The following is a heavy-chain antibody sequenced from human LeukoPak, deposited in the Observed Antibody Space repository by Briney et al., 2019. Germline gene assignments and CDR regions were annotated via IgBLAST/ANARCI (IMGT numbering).Heavy chain of an antibody. CDR2: ISGNGGST. V-gene: IGHV3-23*01. CDR1: GFTFSSYA. J-gene: IGHJ6*02. CDR3: AKSVVPAAIYYYYGMDV. Sequence: GGSLRLSCAASGFTFSSYAMSWVRQAPGKGLEWVSAISGNGGSTYYADSVKGRFTISRDNSKNTLYLQMNSLRAEDTAVYYCAKSVVPAAIYYYYGMDVWGQGTTVTVSS. D-gene: IGHD2-2*01.